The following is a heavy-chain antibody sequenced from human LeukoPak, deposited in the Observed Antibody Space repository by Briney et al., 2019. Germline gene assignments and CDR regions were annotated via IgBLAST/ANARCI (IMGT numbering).Heavy chain of an antibody. V-gene: IGHV4-39*07. CDR1: GGSISSSSYY. CDR2: IYYSGST. J-gene: IGHJ6*03. D-gene: IGHD6-13*01. Sequence: LETLSLTCTVSGGSISSSSYYWGWIRQPPGKGLEWIGSIYYSGSTYYNPSLKSRVTISVDTSKNQFSLKLSSVTAADTAVYYCARIAAAKYYYMDVWGKGTTVTVSS. CDR3: ARIAAAKYYYMDV.